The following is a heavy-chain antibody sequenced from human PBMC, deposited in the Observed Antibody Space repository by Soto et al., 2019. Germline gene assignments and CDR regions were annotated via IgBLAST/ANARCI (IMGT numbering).Heavy chain of an antibody. V-gene: IGHV4-34*01. CDR2: INDSGNI. J-gene: IGHJ6*03. CDR1: GGSFSGYQ. Sequence: LRETLSLTCAVYGGSFSGYQWTWIRQTPGKGLEWIGEINDSGNINYNPSLKSRVTILVDTAKKQISLKLSSVTAADTAVYYCARGLILWFGELSRRGGYYYYMDVWGKGTSVTVSS. D-gene: IGHD3-10*01. CDR3: ARGLILWFGELSRRGGYYYYMDV.